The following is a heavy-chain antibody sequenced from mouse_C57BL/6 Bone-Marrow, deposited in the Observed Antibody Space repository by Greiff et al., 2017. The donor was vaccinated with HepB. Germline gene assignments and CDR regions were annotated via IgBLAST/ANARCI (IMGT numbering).Heavy chain of an antibody. Sequence: QVQLQQPGAELVMPGASVKLSCKASGYTFTSYWMHWVKQRPGQGLEWIGEIDPSDSYTNYNQKFKGKSTLTVDKSSSTAYMQLSSLTSEDSAVYYCARPDGVYYYAMDYWGQGTSVTVSS. CDR1: GYTFTSYW. V-gene: IGHV1-69*01. CDR3: ARPDGVYYYAMDY. CDR2: IDPSDSYT. J-gene: IGHJ4*01.